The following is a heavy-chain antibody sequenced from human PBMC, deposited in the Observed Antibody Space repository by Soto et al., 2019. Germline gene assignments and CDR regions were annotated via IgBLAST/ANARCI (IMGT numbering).Heavy chain of an antibody. V-gene: IGHV3-23*01. CDR3: ANTWSGLGTYSPVDY. Sequence: SVKGRLTISRDNSKNTLYLQMNSLRAEDTAVYYCANTWSGLGTYSPVDYWCQGTLVTFSS. D-gene: IGHD3-10*01. J-gene: IGHJ4*02.